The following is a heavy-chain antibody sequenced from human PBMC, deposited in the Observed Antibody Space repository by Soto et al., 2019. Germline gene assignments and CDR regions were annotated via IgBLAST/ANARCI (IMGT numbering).Heavy chain of an antibody. J-gene: IGHJ6*02. CDR2: IYSGGST. V-gene: IGHV3-53*01. CDR3: ARDYADGGPYYYGMDV. Sequence: VGSLRLSCAASRFTASSNYMSRVRQAPGKGLEWVSVIYSGGSTYYADSVKGRFTISRDNSKNTLYLQMNSLSAEDTAVYHCARDYADGGPYYYGMDVWGQGTTVTVSS. CDR1: RFTASSNY. D-gene: IGHD3-10*01.